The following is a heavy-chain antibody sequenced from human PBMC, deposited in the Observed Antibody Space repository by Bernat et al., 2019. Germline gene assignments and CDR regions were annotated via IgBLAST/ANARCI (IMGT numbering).Heavy chain of an antibody. CDR3: ARHHDYGDSPSGLIYY. CDR1: GGSINTRSYY. Sequence: QLQLQESGPGLVKPSETLSLICTVSGGSINTRSYYWGWIRQPPGKGLEWIGTIYYSGSTFYNPSLKSRVAVSVDTSKNQFSLNLNSVTAADTAVYYCARHHDYGDSPSGLIYYWGQGTLVTVSS. V-gene: IGHV4-39*01. CDR2: IYYSGST. D-gene: IGHD4-17*01. J-gene: IGHJ4*02.